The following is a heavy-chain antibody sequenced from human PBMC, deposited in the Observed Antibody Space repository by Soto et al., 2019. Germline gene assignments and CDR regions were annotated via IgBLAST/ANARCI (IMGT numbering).Heavy chain of an antibody. CDR1: GYTFTSYG. CDR3: AREGIISGYYFDY. CDR2: ISAYNGNT. J-gene: IGHJ4*02. D-gene: IGHD3-10*01. V-gene: IGHV1-18*01. Sequence: QVQLVQSGAEVKKPGASVKVSCKASGYTFTSYGISWVRQAPGQGLEWMGWISAYNGNTNYAQKLQGRGTMNTDTSRRTAYMERRSLGSDDTAVYYCAREGIISGYYFDYWGQGTLVTVSS.